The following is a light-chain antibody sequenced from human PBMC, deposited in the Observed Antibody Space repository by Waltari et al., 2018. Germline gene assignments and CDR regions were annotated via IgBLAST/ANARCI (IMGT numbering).Light chain of an antibody. J-gene: IGKJ3*01. V-gene: IGKV3-15*01. CDR2: GAS. CDR3: QEYTNWQRGFT. Sequence: VLTQSPANLSVSQGETATLSCGASRRLSTNLAWYQQKPGQAPRPLLAGASARAPGIPARLSGSGSGTEFTLTIGSLQSEDSAVYYCQEYTNWQRGFTFGPGTNLDIK. CDR1: RRLSTN.